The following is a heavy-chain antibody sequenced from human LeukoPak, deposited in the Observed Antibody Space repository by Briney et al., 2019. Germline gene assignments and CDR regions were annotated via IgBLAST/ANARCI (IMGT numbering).Heavy chain of an antibody. D-gene: IGHD3-22*01. J-gene: IGHJ3*02. CDR3: ARHPYYDSSGYYGAFDI. Sequence: GESLKISCKGSGYSFTSYWIGWVRQMPGKGLEGMGIIYPGDSDTRYSPSFQGQVTISADKSISTAYLQWSSLKASDTAMYYCARHPYYDSSGYYGAFDIWGQGTMVTVSP. CDR2: IYPGDSDT. V-gene: IGHV5-51*01. CDR1: GYSFTSYW.